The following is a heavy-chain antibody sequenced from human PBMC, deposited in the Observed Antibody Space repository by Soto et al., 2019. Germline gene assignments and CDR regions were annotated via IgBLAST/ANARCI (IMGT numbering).Heavy chain of an antibody. CDR2: IYYSGST. J-gene: IGHJ4*02. CDR1: GGSISSYY. V-gene: IGHV4-59*01. Sequence: QVQLQESGPGLVKPSETLSLTCTVSGGSISSYYWSWIRQPPGKGLEWIGYIYYSGSTNYNPSLKSRVTISVDTSKNQFSLKLSSVTAADTAVYYCARGTVHYYYSSGRSPYFDYWGQGTLVTVSS. CDR3: ARGTVHYYYSSGRSPYFDY. D-gene: IGHD3-22*01.